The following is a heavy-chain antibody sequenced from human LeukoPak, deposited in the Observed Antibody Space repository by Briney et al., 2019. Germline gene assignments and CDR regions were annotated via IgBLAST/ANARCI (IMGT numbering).Heavy chain of an antibody. V-gene: IGHV1-2*02. J-gene: IGHJ4*02. CDR3: ARVADYDYVGGGYRVSAYLEY. CDR1: GYTFTGNY. Sequence: VASVKVSCKASGYTFTGNYIHWVRQAPGQGLEWMGWINPKSGITHYAQKFQGRVTMTGDASISTAYMELSRLRSDDTAMYFCARVADYDYVGGGYRVSAYLEYWGQGTLVTVSS. D-gene: IGHD3-16*02. CDR2: INPKSGIT.